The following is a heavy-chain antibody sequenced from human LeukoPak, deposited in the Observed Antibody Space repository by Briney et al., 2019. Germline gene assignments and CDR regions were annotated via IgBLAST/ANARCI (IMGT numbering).Heavy chain of an antibody. CDR3: ARAGREYSYGRELDY. Sequence: ASVKVSCKASGYTFISYGISWVRQAPGQGLEWMGWISANGKTNYAQKLQGRVTMTTDTSTSTAYMGLRSLRSDDTAVYYCARAGREYSYGRELDYWGQGTLVTVSS. CDR2: ISANGKT. D-gene: IGHD5-18*01. J-gene: IGHJ4*02. V-gene: IGHV1-18*01. CDR1: GYTFISYG.